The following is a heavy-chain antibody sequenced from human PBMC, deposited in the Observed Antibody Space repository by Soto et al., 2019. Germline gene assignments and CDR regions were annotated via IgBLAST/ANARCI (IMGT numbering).Heavy chain of an antibody. CDR1: GFIFSAYG. J-gene: IGHJ5*01. CDR2: VWNDGINK. CDR3: ARLAYSNFLGGLDS. V-gene: IGHV3-33*01. Sequence: GGSLRLSCAASGFIFSAYGIHWVRQAPGKGLEWVAIVWNDGINKYYADSVKGQFTISRDNFKNTVDLQMNSLRVEDTAVYYCARLAYSNFLGGLDSWGQGTLVTVSS. D-gene: IGHD1-26*01.